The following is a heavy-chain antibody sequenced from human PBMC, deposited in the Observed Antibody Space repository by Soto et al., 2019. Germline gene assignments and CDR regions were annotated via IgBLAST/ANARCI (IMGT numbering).Heavy chain of an antibody. Sequence: QVQLQESGPGLVTPSQTLSLTCTVSNASIGSGGNCWSWIRQRPGKGLEWIGYIHYGGRTYNNPSLRARVTISEDTSKNQVSRELRSVTSADRAMYYCASGTVRRTGLLYYFAYWGQGTLVTSSS. CDR2: IHYGGRT. CDR1: NASIGSGGNC. J-gene: IGHJ4*02. V-gene: IGHV4-31*03. CDR3: ASGTVRRTGLLYYFAY. D-gene: IGHD1-1*01.